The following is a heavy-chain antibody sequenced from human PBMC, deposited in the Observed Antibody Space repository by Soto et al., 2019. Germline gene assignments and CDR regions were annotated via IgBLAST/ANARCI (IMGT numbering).Heavy chain of an antibody. Sequence: GESLKISCKGSGYSFTSYWIGWVRQMPGKGLEWMGIIYPGGSDTRYSPSFQGQVTISADKSISTAYLQWSSLKASDTAMYYCARPRSPMVRGDDAFDIWGQGTMVTVSS. D-gene: IGHD3-10*01. CDR2: IYPGGSDT. J-gene: IGHJ3*02. CDR3: ARPRSPMVRGDDAFDI. CDR1: GYSFTSYW. V-gene: IGHV5-51*01.